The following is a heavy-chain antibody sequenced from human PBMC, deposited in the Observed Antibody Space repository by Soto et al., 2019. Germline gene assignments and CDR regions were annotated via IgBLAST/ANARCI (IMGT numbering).Heavy chain of an antibody. CDR3: ARGSGSSGWYGY. J-gene: IGHJ4*02. V-gene: IGHV1-69*02. CDR2: IIPILGIA. D-gene: IGHD6-19*01. CDR1: GGTFSSYT. Sequence: QVPLVQSGAEVKKPGSSVKVSCKASGGTFSSYTISWVRQAPGQGLEWMGRIIPILGIANYAQKFQGRVTITADKSTSTAYMELSCLRSEDTAVYYCARGSGSSGWYGYWGQGTLVTVSS.